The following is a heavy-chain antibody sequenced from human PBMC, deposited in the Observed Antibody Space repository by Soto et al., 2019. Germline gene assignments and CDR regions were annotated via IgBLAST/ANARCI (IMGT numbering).Heavy chain of an antibody. CDR1: GATIIGFY. Sequence: SETLSLTCTVSGATIIGFYWSWIRKSAGKGLEWIGRIYATGTTDYNPSLKSRVMMSVDTSKKQFSLKLRSVTAADTAVYYCVRDGTKTLRDWFDPWGQGISVTVS. J-gene: IGHJ5*02. CDR3: VRDGTKTLRDWFDP. CDR2: IYATGTT. D-gene: IGHD1-1*01. V-gene: IGHV4-4*07.